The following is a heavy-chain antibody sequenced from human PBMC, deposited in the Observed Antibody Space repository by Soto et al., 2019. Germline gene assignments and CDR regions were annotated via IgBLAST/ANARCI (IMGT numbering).Heavy chain of an antibody. D-gene: IGHD3-16*01. J-gene: IGHJ5*02. V-gene: IGHV4-31*03. CDR2: IYYSGST. Sequence: SETLSLTCTVPDDSISSGGYYLRWVRQHPGKGLEWIGYIYYSGSTYYNPALKSRVTISVDTSKNQFSLKLSSVTAADTAVYYCARWGNWFDPWGQGTLVTVSS. CDR3: ARWGNWFDP. CDR1: DDSISSGGYY.